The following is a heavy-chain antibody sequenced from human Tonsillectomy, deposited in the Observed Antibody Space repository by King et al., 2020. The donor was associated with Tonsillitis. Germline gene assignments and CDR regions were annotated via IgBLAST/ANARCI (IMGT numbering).Heavy chain of an antibody. CDR1: GGSISSSSYY. CDR2: IYYSGST. Sequence: LQLQESGPGLVKPSETLSLTCTVSGGSISSSSYYWGWIRQPPGKGLEWIGSIYYSGSTYYNPSLKSRVTISVDTSKNQFSLKLSSVTAADTAVYYCAGQLEVRGVIMYPSSRWFDPWGQGTLVTVSS. CDR3: AGQLEVRGVIMYPSSRWFDP. V-gene: IGHV4-39*01. D-gene: IGHD3-10*01. J-gene: IGHJ5*02.